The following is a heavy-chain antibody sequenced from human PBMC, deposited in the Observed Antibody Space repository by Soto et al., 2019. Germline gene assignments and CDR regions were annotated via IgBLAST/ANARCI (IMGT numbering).Heavy chain of an antibody. V-gene: IGHV3-13*01. CDR3: ARDLKCSGSSSPSGRDV. CDR1: GFTFSNYD. Sequence: GGSLRLSCAASGFTFSNYDMHWVRQVTGKGLEWISSIGTAGDTYYAGSVRGRFTISRENAKNSLYLQMNSLRAGDTAVYYCARDLKCSGSSSPSGRDVWGQGTTDTVSS. CDR2: IGTAGDT. D-gene: IGHD6-6*01. J-gene: IGHJ6*02.